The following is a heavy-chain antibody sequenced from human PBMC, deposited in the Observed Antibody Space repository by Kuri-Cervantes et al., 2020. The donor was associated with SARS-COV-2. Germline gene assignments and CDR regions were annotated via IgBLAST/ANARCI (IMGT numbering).Heavy chain of an antibody. J-gene: IGHJ4*02. CDR3: ARLLVPYYYDSSGYYFDY. CDR1: GFTFSSYG. CDR2: IWYDGSNK. Sequence: GESLKISCAASGFTFSSYGMHWVRQAPGKGLEWVAVIWYDGSNKYYADSVKGRFTISRDNSKNTLYLQMNSLRAEDTAVYYCARLLVPYYYDSSGYYFDYWGQGTLVTVSS. D-gene: IGHD3-22*01. V-gene: IGHV3-33*01.